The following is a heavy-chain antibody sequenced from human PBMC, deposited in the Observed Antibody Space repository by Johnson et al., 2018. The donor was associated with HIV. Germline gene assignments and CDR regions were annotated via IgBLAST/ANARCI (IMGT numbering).Heavy chain of an antibody. D-gene: IGHD6-19*01. CDR3: AKEGSSGWYFGDAFDI. Sequence: QVHLVESGGGLVTPGGSLRISCSGSGLTLRNAWMTWVRQAPGKGLEWVAVIWYDGSNKYYADSVKGRFTISRDNSKNTLYLQMNSLRAEDTAVYYCAKEGSSGWYFGDAFDIWGQGTMVTVSS. J-gene: IGHJ3*02. CDR1: GLTLRNAW. CDR2: IWYDGSNK. V-gene: IGHV3-33*06.